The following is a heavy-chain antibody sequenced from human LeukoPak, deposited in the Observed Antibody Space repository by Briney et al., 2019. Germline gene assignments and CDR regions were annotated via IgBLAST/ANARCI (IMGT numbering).Heavy chain of an antibody. D-gene: IGHD3-16*01. V-gene: IGHV3-9*01. Sequence: PGGSLRLSCAASGFTFDDYAMHWVRQAPGKGLEWVSGISWNSGSIGYADSVKGRFTISRDNAKNSLYLQMNSLRAEDTALYYCAKEGVEFDYWGQETLVTVSS. J-gene: IGHJ4*02. CDR3: AKEGVEFDY. CDR1: GFTFDDYA. CDR2: ISWNSGSI.